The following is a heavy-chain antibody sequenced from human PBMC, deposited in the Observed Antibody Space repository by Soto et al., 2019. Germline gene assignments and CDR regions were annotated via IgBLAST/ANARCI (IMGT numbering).Heavy chain of an antibody. V-gene: IGHV1-18*01. CDR3: ARDNGYSYGTGRVDY. CDR2: ISAYNGNT. J-gene: IGHJ4*02. CDR1: GYTFTSYG. D-gene: IGHD5-18*01. Sequence: QVQLVQSGAEVKKPGASVKVSCKASGYTFTSYGISWVRQAPGQGLEWMGWISAYNGNTNYAQKLQGRVTMTTDTSXRTADMELRSLRSDDTAVYYCARDNGYSYGTGRVDYWGQGTLVTVSS.